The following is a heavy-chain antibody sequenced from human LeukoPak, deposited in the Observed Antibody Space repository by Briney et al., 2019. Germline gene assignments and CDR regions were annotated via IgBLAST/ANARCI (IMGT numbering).Heavy chain of an antibody. CDR2: ISYSGST. J-gene: IGHJ4*02. CDR3: ARQNSGYDLGPFAY. D-gene: IGHD5-12*01. CDR1: GGSISSYY. Sequence: SETLSLTCTVSGGSISSYYWSWIRQPPGKGLEWIGYISYSGSTNYNPSLRSRVTISLDTSKNHFSLKLGSVPAADTAVYYCARQNSGYDLGPFAYWGQGILVTVSS. V-gene: IGHV4-59*08.